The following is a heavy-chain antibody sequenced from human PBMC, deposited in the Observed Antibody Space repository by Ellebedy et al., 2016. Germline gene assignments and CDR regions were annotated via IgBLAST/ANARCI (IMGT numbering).Heavy chain of an antibody. CDR1: GFSLTTNTEV. V-gene: IGHV2-5*01. CDR2: TYGNDDK. Sequence: SGPTLVKPTQTLTLTCTFSGFSLTTNTEVVGWIRQPPGKALEWLAFTYGNDDKRYNPSLKSRLTNTRDTSKNQVVLTVTNVDPADTGTYYCVHRSSDTKVDNWGQGILVTVSS. J-gene: IGHJ4*02. CDR3: VHRSSDTKVDN.